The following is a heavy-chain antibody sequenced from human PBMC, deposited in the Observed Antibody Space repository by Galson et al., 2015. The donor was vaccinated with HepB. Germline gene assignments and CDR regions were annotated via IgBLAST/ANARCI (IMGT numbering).Heavy chain of an antibody. V-gene: IGHV1-18*04. CDR2: ISAYNGNT. CDR3: ARVDDSSGYYYYLDY. CDR1: GYTFTSYG. Sequence: SVKVSCKASGYTFTSYGISWVRQAPGQGLEWMGWISAYNGNTNYAQKLQGRVTMTTDTSTSTAYMELRSLRSDDTAVYYCARVDDSSGYYYYLDYWGQGTLVTVSS. D-gene: IGHD3-22*01. J-gene: IGHJ4*02.